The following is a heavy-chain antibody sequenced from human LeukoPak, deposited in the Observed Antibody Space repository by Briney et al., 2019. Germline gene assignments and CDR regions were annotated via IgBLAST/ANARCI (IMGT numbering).Heavy chain of an antibody. CDR3: ARGDSSSWYYFDY. J-gene: IGHJ4*02. CDR2: INPNSGGT. V-gene: IGHV1-2*02. CDR1: GYTFTGYY. Sequence: GASVKVSCKASGYTFTGYYMHWVQQAPGQGLEWMGWINPNSGGTNYAQKFQGRVTMTRDTSISTAYMELSRLRSDDTAVYYCARGDSSSWYYFDYWGQGTLVTVSS. D-gene: IGHD6-13*01.